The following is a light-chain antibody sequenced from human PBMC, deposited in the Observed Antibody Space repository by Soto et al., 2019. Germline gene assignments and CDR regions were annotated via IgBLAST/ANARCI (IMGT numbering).Light chain of an antibody. CDR3: AAWDDNLNGPV. CDR2: GNS. J-gene: IGLJ3*02. V-gene: IGLV1-40*01. Sequence: QSVLTQPPSVSGAPGQRVTISCTGSSSNIGAGYDVHWYQQLPGTAPKLLIYGNSNRPSGVPDRFSGSKSGTSASLAITGLQAEDEADYYCAAWDDNLNGPVFGGGTKVTVL. CDR1: SSNIGAGYD.